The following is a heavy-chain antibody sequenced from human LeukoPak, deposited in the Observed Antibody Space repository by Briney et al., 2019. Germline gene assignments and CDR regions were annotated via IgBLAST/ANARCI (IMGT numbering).Heavy chain of an antibody. CDR1: GYTFTCYY. V-gene: IGHV1-2*02. J-gene: IGHJ6*03. Sequence: ASVKVSCKSSGYTFTCYYMHWVRQAPGQGLEWMGWINPNSGGRNYAQKFQGRVTMTRDTAISTTYMELSRLRSDDTAVYYSARDFSSTWYNYYYYYMDAWGKGTTVTVSS. CDR3: ARDFSSTWYNYYYYYMDA. D-gene: IGHD6-13*01. CDR2: INPNSGGR.